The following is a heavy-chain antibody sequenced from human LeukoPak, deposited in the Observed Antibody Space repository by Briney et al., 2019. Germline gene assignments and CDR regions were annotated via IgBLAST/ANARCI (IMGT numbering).Heavy chain of an antibody. D-gene: IGHD6-13*01. V-gene: IGHV3-74*03. CDR1: GFAFSSYW. J-gene: IGHJ4*02. Sequence: GGSLRLSCAASGFAFSSYWIHWGRQAPGEGLAWVSRVNSDVSATTYAYSVKGRFTISRDNAKNTVYLQMNSLRAEDTGVYYCARTTYTSSRFHFWGQGTLVTVSS. CDR2: VNSDVSAT. CDR3: ARTTYTSSRFHF.